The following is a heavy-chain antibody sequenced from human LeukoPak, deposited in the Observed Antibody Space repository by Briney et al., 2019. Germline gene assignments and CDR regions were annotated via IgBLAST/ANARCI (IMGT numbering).Heavy chain of an antibody. CDR2: ISGSGDNT. Sequence: GGSLRLSCAASGFTFSSYAMSWVRQAPGKGLEWVSVISGSGDNTYYADSVKGRFTISRDSSKNTLYLQMSSLRADDTAVYYCAKGEADLDYWGQGTLVTVSS. J-gene: IGHJ4*02. D-gene: IGHD1-26*01. CDR3: AKGEADLDY. V-gene: IGHV3-23*01. CDR1: GFTFSSYA.